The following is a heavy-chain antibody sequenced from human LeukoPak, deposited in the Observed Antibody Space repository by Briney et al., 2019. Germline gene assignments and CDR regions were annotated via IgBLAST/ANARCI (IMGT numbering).Heavy chain of an antibody. CDR2: ISYDGSNK. CDR1: GFTFSSYG. V-gene: IGHV3-30*18. J-gene: IGHJ3*02. CDR3: AKGRGRVTVVTIDAFDI. D-gene: IGHD4-23*01. Sequence: PGGSLRLSCAASGFTFSSYGMHWVRQAPGKGLEWVAVISYDGSNKYYADSVKGRFTISRDNSKNTLYLQMNSLRAEDTAVYYCAKGRGRVTVVTIDAFDIWGQGTMVTVSS.